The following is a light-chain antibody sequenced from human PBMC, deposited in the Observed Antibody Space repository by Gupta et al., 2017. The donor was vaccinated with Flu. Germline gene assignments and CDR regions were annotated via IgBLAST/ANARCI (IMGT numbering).Light chain of an antibody. J-gene: IGLJ3*02. CDR2: EDS. Sequence: GDALPKKYAYWYQQKSGQAPVLVIYEDSKRPPGIPERFSGSSSGTMATLTISGAQVEDEADYYCYSTDSSGNHREVFGGGTKLTVL. CDR1: ALPKKY. V-gene: IGLV3-10*01. CDR3: YSTDSSGNHREV.